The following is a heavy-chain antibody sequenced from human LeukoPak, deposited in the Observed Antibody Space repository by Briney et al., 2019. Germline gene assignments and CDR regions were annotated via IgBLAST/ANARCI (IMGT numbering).Heavy chain of an antibody. CDR1: GGSFSGYY. V-gene: IGHV4-34*01. CDR2: INHSGST. J-gene: IGHJ5*02. Sequence: SETLSLTCAVYGGSFSGYYWSWIRQPPGKGLEWIGEINHSGSTNYNPSLKSRVTISVDTSKNQFSLKLSSVAAADTAVYYCARVCSSLSGGFWFDPWGQGTLVTVSS. CDR3: ARVCSSLSGGFWFDP. D-gene: IGHD6-6*01.